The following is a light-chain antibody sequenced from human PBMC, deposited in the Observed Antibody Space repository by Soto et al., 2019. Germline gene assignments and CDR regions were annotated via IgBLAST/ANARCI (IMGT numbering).Light chain of an antibody. CDR1: QSISSW. Sequence: IQITQSPFTLSASLGDRVPLPFRASQSISSWLAWYQQKPGKAPKPLIYDASSLESGVPSRFSGSGSGTDFTLTISSLQPEDFAVYYCQQRSNWRITFGQGTRLEIK. V-gene: IGKV1-5*01. J-gene: IGKJ5*01. CDR3: QQRSNWRIT. CDR2: DAS.